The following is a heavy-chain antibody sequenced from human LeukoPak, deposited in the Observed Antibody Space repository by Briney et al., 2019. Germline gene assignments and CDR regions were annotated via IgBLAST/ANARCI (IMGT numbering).Heavy chain of an antibody. CDR3: ARLDPGQRWLVHHQGFDP. Sequence: PSETLSLTCAVYGGSFSGYYWSWIRQPPGKGLEWIGEINHSGSTNYNPSLKSRVTISVDTSKNQFSLKLSSVTAADTAVYYCARLDPGQRWLVHHQGFDPWGQGTLVTVSS. V-gene: IGHV4-34*01. CDR1: GGSFSGYY. J-gene: IGHJ5*02. CDR2: INHSGST. D-gene: IGHD6-19*01.